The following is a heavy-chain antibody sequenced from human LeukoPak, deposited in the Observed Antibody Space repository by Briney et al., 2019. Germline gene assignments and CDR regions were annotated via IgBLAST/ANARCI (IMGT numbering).Heavy chain of an antibody. CDR1: GYTFTNYW. V-gene: IGHV5-51*01. J-gene: IGHJ5*02. CDR2: IYPADSDA. Sequence: GESLKISCKASGYTFTNYWIGWVRQMPGKGLEWVGLIYPADSDARYSPSFEGQVTISADKSISTAYLHWSSLKASDTAMYYCVRREVGATLRFDPWGQGTLSSSPQ. D-gene: IGHD1-26*01. CDR3: VRREVGATLRFDP.